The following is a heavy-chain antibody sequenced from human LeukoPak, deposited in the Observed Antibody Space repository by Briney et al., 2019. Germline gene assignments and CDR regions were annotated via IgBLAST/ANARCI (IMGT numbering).Heavy chain of an antibody. Sequence: ASVKVSCKASGYTFTGYYMHWVQQAPGQGLEWMGRINPNSGGTNYAQKFQGRVTMTRDTSISTAYMELSRLRSDDTAVYYCARAMGATSRRFDYWGQGTLVTVSS. J-gene: IGHJ4*02. CDR3: ARAMGATSRRFDY. D-gene: IGHD1-26*01. CDR2: INPNSGGT. CDR1: GYTFTGYY. V-gene: IGHV1-2*06.